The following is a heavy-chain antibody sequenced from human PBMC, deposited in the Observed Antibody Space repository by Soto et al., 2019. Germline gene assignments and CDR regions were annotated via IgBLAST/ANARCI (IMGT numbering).Heavy chain of an antibody. Sequence: QVQLVESGGGVVQPGRSLRLSCAASGFTFSSYAMHWVRQAPGKGLEWVAVISLDGSNKYYEDSVKGRFTISRDNSKNTLYLQMNSLRAEDTAVYYCARDRLRYNWNDFPYYYYGMDVWGQGTTVTVTS. CDR1: GFTFSSYA. V-gene: IGHV3-30-3*01. CDR3: ARDRLRYNWNDFPYYYYGMDV. J-gene: IGHJ6*02. D-gene: IGHD1-1*01. CDR2: ISLDGSNK.